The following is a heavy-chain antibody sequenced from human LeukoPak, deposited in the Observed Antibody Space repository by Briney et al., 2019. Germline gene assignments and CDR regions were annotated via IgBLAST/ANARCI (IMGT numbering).Heavy chain of an antibody. CDR3: AKKTPGIHPFDS. CDR2: VGTDSDT. Sequence: GGSLRLSCAASGFTFRTSAFSWVRQSPGRGLEWVSTVGTDSDTYSADPVKGRFTISRDNSKNTVYLQMTGLRADDTAVYYCAKKTPGIHPFDSWGQGTLVTVSP. V-gene: IGHV3-23*01. J-gene: IGHJ4*02. D-gene: IGHD6-13*01. CDR1: GFTFRTSA.